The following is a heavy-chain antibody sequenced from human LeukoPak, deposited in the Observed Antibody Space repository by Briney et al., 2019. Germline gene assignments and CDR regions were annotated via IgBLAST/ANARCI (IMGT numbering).Heavy chain of an antibody. V-gene: IGHV4-34*01. CDR1: GGSFSGYY. D-gene: IGHD3-22*01. Sequence: SETLSLTCAVSGGSFSGYYWSWIRQPPGKGLEWIGEINHSGSTNYNPSLKSRVTISVDTSKNQFSLKLSSVTAADTAVYYCARGGPKWLLRNFDYWGQGTLVTVSS. CDR3: ARGGPKWLLRNFDY. CDR2: INHSGST. J-gene: IGHJ4*02.